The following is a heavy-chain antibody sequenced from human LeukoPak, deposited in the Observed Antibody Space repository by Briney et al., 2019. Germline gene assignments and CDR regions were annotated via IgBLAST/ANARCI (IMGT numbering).Heavy chain of an antibody. D-gene: IGHD2-2*01. CDR1: GGSISDYF. J-gene: IGHJ4*02. Sequence: PSETPSLTCTVSGGSISDYFWTWIRQPAGKGLEWIGRIYPSGSTNYNPSLRSRVTILVDKSKNQFSLKLNSVTAADTAVFYCARGAYCGSASCYVTDWGQGTLVTVSS. CDR2: IYPSGST. V-gene: IGHV4-4*07. CDR3: ARGAYCGSASCYVTD.